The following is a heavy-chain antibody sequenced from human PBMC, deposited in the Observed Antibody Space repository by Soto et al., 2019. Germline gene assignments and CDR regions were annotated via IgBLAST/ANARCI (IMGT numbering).Heavy chain of an antibody. CDR3: ARDRGKSGVGYCSGGSCSLRLGGMDV. V-gene: IGHV6-1*01. J-gene: IGHJ6*02. CDR1: GDSVSSNSAS. Sequence: PSQTLSLTCAISGDSVSSNSASWNWIRQSPSRGLEWLGRTYYRSKWYNDYAVSVKSRITINPDTSKNQFSLQLNSVTPEDTAVYYCARDRGKSGVGYCSGGSCSLRLGGMDVWGQGTTVTVSS. CDR2: TYYRSKWYN. D-gene: IGHD2-15*01.